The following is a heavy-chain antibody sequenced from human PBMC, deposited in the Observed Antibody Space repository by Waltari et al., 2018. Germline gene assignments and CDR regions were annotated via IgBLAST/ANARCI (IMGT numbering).Heavy chain of an antibody. Sequence: QVQLQESGPGLVKPSETLSLTCTVSGGSISSYYWSWIRQPPGKGLEWIGYIYYSGSTNYTPSLKSRVTISVDTSKNQFSLKLSSVTAADTAVYYCARVYGSGSYFLFDYWGQGTLVTVSS. CDR1: GGSISSYY. J-gene: IGHJ4*02. CDR3: ARVYGSGSYFLFDY. D-gene: IGHD3-10*01. V-gene: IGHV4-59*01. CDR2: IYYSGST.